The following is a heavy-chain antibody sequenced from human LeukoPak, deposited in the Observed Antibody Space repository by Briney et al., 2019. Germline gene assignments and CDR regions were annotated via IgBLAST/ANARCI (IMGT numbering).Heavy chain of an antibody. Sequence: ASVKVSCKASGYTFTSYDINWVRQATGQGLEWMGWMNPNSGNTGYAQKFQGRVTNTRNTSISTAYMELSSLRSEDTAVYYCARGGITMVRGVNGNNWFDPWGQGTLVTVSS. CDR2: MNPNSGNT. CDR1: GYTFTSYD. CDR3: ARGGITMVRGVNGNNWFDP. V-gene: IGHV1-8*03. J-gene: IGHJ5*02. D-gene: IGHD3-10*01.